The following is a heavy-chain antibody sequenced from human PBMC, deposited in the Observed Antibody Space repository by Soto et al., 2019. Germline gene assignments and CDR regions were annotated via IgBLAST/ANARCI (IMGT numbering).Heavy chain of an antibody. V-gene: IGHV1-46*01. D-gene: IGHD3-10*01. J-gene: IGHJ4*02. CDR3: AGATSRVSSVVAAY. CDR1: NGNLSSHF. Sequence: GSVKVSCNASNGNLSSHFIHWVRQAPGEGLEWMGIHNPGPKSASCSKGFQGRLTLTSDMPSRRGNMQLSNLRSDDRAVYVCAGATSRVSSVVAAYWGQGTLVTVSS. CDR2: HNPGPKSA.